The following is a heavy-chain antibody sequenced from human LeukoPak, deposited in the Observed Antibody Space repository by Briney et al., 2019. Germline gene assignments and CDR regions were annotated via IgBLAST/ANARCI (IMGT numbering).Heavy chain of an antibody. D-gene: IGHD5-18*01. CDR1: GGSISSSSFY. CDR2: IYYSGST. V-gene: IGHV4-39*01. J-gene: IGHJ4*02. CDR3: ASGGRYGYFDY. Sequence: SETLSLTCTVSGGSISSSSFYWGWLRQPPGKGLEWIGSIYYSGSTYYNPSLKSRVTISSDTSKNQFSLKLSSVTAADTAVYYCASGGRYGYFDYWGQGTLVTVSS.